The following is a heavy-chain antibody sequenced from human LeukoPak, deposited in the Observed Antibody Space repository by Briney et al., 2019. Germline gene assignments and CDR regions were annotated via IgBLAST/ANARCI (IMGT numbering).Heavy chain of an antibody. CDR3: ARNLDI. CDR2: ISSSGDII. D-gene: IGHD1-1*01. J-gene: IGHJ4*02. CDR1: GITFNSYD. Sequence: GGSLRLSCAASGITFNSYDMHWVRQAPGRGLEWVSCISSSGDIIYYADSVKGRFTISRDHAKNSPYLQMNSLRAEDTAVYYCARNLDIWGQGTLVTVSS. V-gene: IGHV3-48*03.